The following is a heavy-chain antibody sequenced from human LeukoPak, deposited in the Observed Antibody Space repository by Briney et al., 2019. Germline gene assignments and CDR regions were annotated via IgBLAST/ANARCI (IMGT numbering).Heavy chain of an antibody. CDR1: GGSITSNNYY. V-gene: IGHV4-39*01. J-gene: IGHJ4*02. D-gene: IGHD3-22*01. CDR2: IYYNGNT. CDR3: ARHCLYYHDSSGYYEGVYYFDY. Sequence: SETLSLTCTVSGGSITSNNYYWGWIRQPPGKGLEWIGSIYYNGNTYYNPSLESRLTISVDTSKNQVSLKLSSVTAADRAVYYCARHCLYYHDSSGYYEGVYYFDYWGQGTLVTVSS.